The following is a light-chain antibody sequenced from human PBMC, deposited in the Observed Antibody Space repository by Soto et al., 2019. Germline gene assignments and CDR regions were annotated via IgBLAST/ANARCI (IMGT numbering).Light chain of an antibody. J-gene: IGKJ4*01. CDR2: AAS. CDR3: QQYYCHPIT. CDR1: QGISSY. V-gene: IGKV1-8*01. Sequence: AIRMKQSPSSFSASTGDRVTITCRASQGISSYLAWYQQKPGKAPKLLIYAASTLQSGVPSRFSGSGSGTDFTLTISCLQSEDFATYCCQQYYCHPITFGEGTKLDIK.